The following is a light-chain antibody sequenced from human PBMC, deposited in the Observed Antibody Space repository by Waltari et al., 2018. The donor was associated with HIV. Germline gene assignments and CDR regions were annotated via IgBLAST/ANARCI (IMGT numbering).Light chain of an antibody. Sequence: QSALTQPPSASGSPGQSVTISCTGPSSAVGGYNYVSWYQQHPGKAPKLMIYEVSKRPSGVPDRFSGSKSGNTASLTVSGLQAEDEADYYCSSYAGSSNVVFGGGTKLTVL. CDR1: SSAVGGYNY. V-gene: IGLV2-8*01. J-gene: IGLJ2*01. CDR3: SSYAGSSNVV. CDR2: EVS.